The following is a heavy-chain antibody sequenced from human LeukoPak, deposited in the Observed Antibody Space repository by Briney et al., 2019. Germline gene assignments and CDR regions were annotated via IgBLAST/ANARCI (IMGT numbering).Heavy chain of an antibody. J-gene: IGHJ6*03. D-gene: IGHD1-14*01. CDR1: GSSIISSYY. CDR2: TYHSGST. CDR3: ARAPNTGNDYYYHLDV. Sequence: SETLSLTCTVSGSSIISSYYWSWIRPPPRGGLESIGYTYHSGSTNYNPSLRSRVTISVDTSKKQFSLKLRSVTAADTAVYYCARAPNTGNDYYYHLDVWGKGTTVTVSS. V-gene: IGHV4-59*01.